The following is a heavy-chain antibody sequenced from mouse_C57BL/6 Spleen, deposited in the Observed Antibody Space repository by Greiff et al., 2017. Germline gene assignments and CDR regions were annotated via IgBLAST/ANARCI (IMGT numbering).Heavy chain of an antibody. J-gene: IGHJ1*03. D-gene: IGHD1-1*02. CDR1: GYTFTDYE. CDR3: TRSVVRGKDNWYFDV. Sequence: QVQLQQSGAELVRPGASVTLSCKASGYTFTDYEMHWVKQTPVHGLEWIGAIDPETGGTAYNQKFKGKAILTADKTSSTAYMELRSLTSEDSAVYYCTRSVVRGKDNWYFDVWGTGTTVTVSS. V-gene: IGHV1-15*01. CDR2: IDPETGGT.